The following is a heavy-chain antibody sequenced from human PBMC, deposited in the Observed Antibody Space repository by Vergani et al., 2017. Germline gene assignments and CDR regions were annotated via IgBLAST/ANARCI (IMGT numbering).Heavy chain of an antibody. CDR2: IIPIFGTA. CDR1: GYTFTSYG. CDR3: ARMGDSGYDSSGYYYDY. V-gene: IGHV1-69*13. Sequence: QVQLVQSGAEVKKPGASVKVSCKASGYTFTSYGISWVRQAPGQGLEWMGGIIPIFGTANYAQKFQGRVTITADESTSTAYMELSSLRSEDTAVYYCARMGDSGYDSSGYYYDYWGQGTLVTVSS. J-gene: IGHJ4*02. D-gene: IGHD3-22*01.